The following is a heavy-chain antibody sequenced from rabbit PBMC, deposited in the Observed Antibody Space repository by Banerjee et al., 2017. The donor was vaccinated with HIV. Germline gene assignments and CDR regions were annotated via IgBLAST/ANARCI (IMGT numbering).Heavy chain of an antibody. J-gene: IGHJ4*01. CDR2: IYTGDGNT. V-gene: IGHV1S45*01. Sequence: QEQLVESGGGLVKPEGSLTLTCKASGFSFSSGYDMCWVRQAPGKGLEWIGCIYTGDGNTYYASWVNGRFTISKTSSTTVTLQMTSLTAADTASYFCARDHYGDSGWYRGFDLWGQGTLVTVS. CDR1: GFSFSSGYD. D-gene: IGHD2-1*01. CDR3: ARDHYGDSGWYRGFDL.